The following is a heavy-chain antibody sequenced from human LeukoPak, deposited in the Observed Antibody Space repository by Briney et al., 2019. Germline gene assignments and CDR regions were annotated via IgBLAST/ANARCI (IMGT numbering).Heavy chain of an antibody. D-gene: IGHD2-15*01. J-gene: IGHJ5*02. CDR3: AKDQGGWFDP. CDR2: ISGSGGST. Sequence: GGSLRLSCAASGFTFSSYAMSWVRQAPGAGLEGVSAISGSGGSTYYADSVKGRFTISRDNSKNTLYLQMNSLRAEDTAVYYCAKDQGGWFDPWGQGTLVTVSS. CDR1: GFTFSSYA. V-gene: IGHV3-23*01.